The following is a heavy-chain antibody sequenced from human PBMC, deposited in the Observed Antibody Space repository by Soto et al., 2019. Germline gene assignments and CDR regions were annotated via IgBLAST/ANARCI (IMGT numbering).Heavy chain of an antibody. Sequence: SLRLSCVVYEFPSSNYWMSWARQAPGKGLEWVAKINQDGSDISYVDSVKGRFTISRDNAKNSLYLQMNSLRAEDTAVYYCNTQFDYWAQGTLVTVSS. CDR3: NTQFDY. J-gene: IGHJ4*02. CDR2: INQDGSDI. V-gene: IGHV3-7*05. CDR1: EFPSSNYW.